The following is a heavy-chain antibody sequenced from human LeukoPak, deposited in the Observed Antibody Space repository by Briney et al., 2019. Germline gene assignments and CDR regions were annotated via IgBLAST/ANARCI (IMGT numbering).Heavy chain of an antibody. J-gene: IGHJ4*02. Sequence: SVKVCCKASGGTFSSYTISWVRQAPGQGLEWMGRIIPILGIANYAQKFQGRVTITADKSTSTAYMELSSLRSEDTAVYYCASRLALYNWNSLDYWGQGTLVTVSS. CDR2: IIPILGIA. V-gene: IGHV1-69*02. CDR3: ASRLALYNWNSLDY. D-gene: IGHD1-7*01. CDR1: GGTFSSYT.